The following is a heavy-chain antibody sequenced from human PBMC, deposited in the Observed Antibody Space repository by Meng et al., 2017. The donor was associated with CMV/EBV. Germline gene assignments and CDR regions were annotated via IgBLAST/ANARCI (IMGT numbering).Heavy chain of an antibody. CDR2: IIPIFGTS. D-gene: IGHD2-2*02. Sequence: SVKVSCKASGGIFSSYAISWVRQAPGQGLEWMGGIIPIFGTSNYAQKFQGRVTITTDESTSTAYIELSSLRSKDTAVYYCVRSRPHCSSTSCYTGGVNYYYYGMDVWGQETTVTAP. J-gene: IGHJ6*02. V-gene: IGHV1-69*05. CDR1: GGIFSSYA. CDR3: VRSRPHCSSTSCYTGGVNYYYYGMDV.